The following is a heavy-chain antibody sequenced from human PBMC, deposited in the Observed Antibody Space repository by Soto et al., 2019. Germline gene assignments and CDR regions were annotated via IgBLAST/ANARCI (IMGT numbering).Heavy chain of an antibody. CDR3: ARQRTSVVTQAYFDV. CDR2: IYYSGST. Sequence: PAETLSLTCTVAGDAIISRSYYLYCIGQRPGNGLEWIGSIYYSGSTYNNPSLRSRVSMSIDTSKDQFSLKLKSVTAADTALYFCARQRTSVVTQAYFDVWGPGSLVTVSS. CDR1: GDAIISRSYY. V-gene: IGHV4-39*01. J-gene: IGHJ4*02. D-gene: IGHD2-21*02.